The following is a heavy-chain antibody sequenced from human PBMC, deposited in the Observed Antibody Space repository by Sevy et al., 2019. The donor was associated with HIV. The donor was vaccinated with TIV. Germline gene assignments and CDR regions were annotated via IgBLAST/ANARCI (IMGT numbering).Heavy chain of an antibody. CDR3: ARESREFRFDP. Sequence: GGSLRLSCAASGFNFSNYAMHWVRQAPGKGLEWVALIGYDGSNKNYADSNSMKGRFTISRDNSKNTLYLQMNSLRAEDTAVYYCARESREFRFDPWGQGTLVTVSS. CDR1: GFNFSNYA. CDR2: IGYDGSNK. J-gene: IGHJ5*02. V-gene: IGHV3-33*01.